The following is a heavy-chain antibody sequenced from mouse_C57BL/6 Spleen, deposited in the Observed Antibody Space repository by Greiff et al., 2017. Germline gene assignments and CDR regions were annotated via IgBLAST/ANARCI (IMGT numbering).Heavy chain of an antibody. J-gene: IGHJ1*03. CDR2: IDPSDSYT. CDR1: GYTFTSYW. D-gene: IGHD1-1*01. CDR3: ARKTITTNCDV. Sequence: QVQLQQPGAELVKPGASVKLSCKASGYTFTSYWMQWVKQRPGPGLEWIGEIDPSDSYTNYNQQFKGKATLTVDTSSSTAYMQLSSLTSEDSAVYYCARKTITTNCDVWGTGTTVTVSS. V-gene: IGHV1-50*01.